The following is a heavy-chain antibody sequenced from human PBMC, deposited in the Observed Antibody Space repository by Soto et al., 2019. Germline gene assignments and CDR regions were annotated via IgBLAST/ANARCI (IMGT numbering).Heavy chain of an antibody. CDR2: INPNSGGT. CDR3: ARDLAKGGGSAGFDY. V-gene: IGHV1-2*02. D-gene: IGHD2-15*01. Sequence: QVQLVQSGAEVKKPGASVKVSCKASGYTFTGYYIHWVRQAPGQGLEWMGWINPNSGGTKYPQKLQGRVTMTRDTSTRTVYMSLTGLKSDDTAVYFCARDLAKGGGSAGFDYWGQGTLVAVSS. CDR1: GYTFTGYY. J-gene: IGHJ4*02.